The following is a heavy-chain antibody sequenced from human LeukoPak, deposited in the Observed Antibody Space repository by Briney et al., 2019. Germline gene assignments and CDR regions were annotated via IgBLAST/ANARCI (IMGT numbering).Heavy chain of an antibody. D-gene: IGHD4/OR15-4a*01. Sequence: PGGSLRLSCAASGFTFRSYAMSWVRQAPGKVLEWVSGIIDSGGSTYYTESVKGRFTISRDNSKNTLYLQMNSLRAEDTALYYCAKETATKGVPLFDSWGQGTLVTVSS. V-gene: IGHV3-23*01. J-gene: IGHJ4*02. CDR2: IIDSGGST. CDR1: GFTFRSYA. CDR3: AKETATKGVPLFDS.